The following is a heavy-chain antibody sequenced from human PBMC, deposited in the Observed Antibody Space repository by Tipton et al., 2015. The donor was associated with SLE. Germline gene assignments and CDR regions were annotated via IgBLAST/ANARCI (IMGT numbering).Heavy chain of an antibody. CDR2: IRSKAYGGTT. CDR1: GFTFGDYA. CDR3: TRDMGRGGGNPFDY. Sequence: SLRLSCTASGFTFGDYAMSWFRQAPGKGLEWVGFIRSKAYGGTTEYAASVKGRFTISRDDSKSIAYLQMNSLKTEDTAVYYCTRDMGRGGGNPFDYWGQGTLVTVSS. J-gene: IGHJ4*02. V-gene: IGHV3-49*03. D-gene: IGHD4-23*01.